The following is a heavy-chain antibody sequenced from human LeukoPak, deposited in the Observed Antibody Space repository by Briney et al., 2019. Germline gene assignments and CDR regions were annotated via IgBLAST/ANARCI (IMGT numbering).Heavy chain of an antibody. CDR1: GFTFSSYS. V-gene: IGHV3-48*01. CDR2: ISNTSTR. Sequence: GGSLRLSCAASGFTFSSYSMNWVRQAPGKGLEWVSNISNTSTRSYADSVKGRFTISRDNAKNSLYLQMNSLRAEDTAVYYCARDPYSGAYYEGYYYYFMDVWGKGTTVTVSS. CDR3: ARDPYSGAYYEGYYYYFMDV. J-gene: IGHJ6*03. D-gene: IGHD1-26*01.